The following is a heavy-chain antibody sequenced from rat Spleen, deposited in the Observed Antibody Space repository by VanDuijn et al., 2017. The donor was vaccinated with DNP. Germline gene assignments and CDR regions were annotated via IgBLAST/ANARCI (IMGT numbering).Heavy chain of an antibody. CDR2: IIYDGSSI. J-gene: IGHJ2*01. Sequence: EVQLVESGGGLVQPGRSMKLSCAASGFTFSNYAMAWVRQSPKKGLEWVATIIYDGSSIYYRDSVKGRFTISRDNAKSTLYLQMNSLRSEDTAKYYCTRLTGWDYFDYWGQGVMVTVSS. V-gene: IGHV5-7*01. CDR3: TRLTGWDYFDY. CDR1: GFTFSNYA.